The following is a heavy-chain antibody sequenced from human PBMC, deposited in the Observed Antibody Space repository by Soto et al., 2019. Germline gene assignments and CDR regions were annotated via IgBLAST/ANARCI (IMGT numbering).Heavy chain of an antibody. Sequence: SETLSLTCTASGGSISSDYYYWSWIRQPPGKGLEWIGSIYYSGSTYYNPSLKSRVTISVDTSKNQFSLKLSSVTAADTAVYYCARVFDDSSGYYGGLDYWGHGTLVTVSS. J-gene: IGHJ4*01. CDR2: IYYSGST. CDR3: ARVFDDSSGYYGGLDY. CDR1: GGSISSDYYY. D-gene: IGHD3-22*01. V-gene: IGHV4-30-4*01.